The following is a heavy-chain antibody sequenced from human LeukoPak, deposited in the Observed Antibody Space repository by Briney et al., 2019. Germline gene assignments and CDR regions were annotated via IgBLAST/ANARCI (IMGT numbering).Heavy chain of an antibody. CDR2: IKSKTDGGTT. CDR3: TTDSRDGYNYGRHFDY. D-gene: IGHD5-24*01. CDR1: GFTFSNAW. Sequence: GGSLRLSCAASGFTFSNAWMSWVRQAPGKGLEWIGRIKSKTDGGTTDYAAPVKGRFTISRDDSKNTLYLQMNSLKTEDTAVYYCTTDSRDGYNYGRHFDYWGQGTLVTVSS. V-gene: IGHV3-15*01. J-gene: IGHJ4*02.